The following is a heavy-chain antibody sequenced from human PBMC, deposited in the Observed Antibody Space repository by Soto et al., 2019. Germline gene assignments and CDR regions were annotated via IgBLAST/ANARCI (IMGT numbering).Heavy chain of an antibody. CDR2: INHSGST. Sequence: SETLSLTCAVYGGSFSGYYWSWIRQPPGKGLEWIGEINHSGSTYYNPSLKSRVTISVDTSKNQFSLKLSSVTAADTAVYYCARDYRQQLVLSDYHYGMDVWGQGTTVTVSS. CDR3: ARDYRQQLVLSDYHYGMDV. CDR1: GGSFSGYY. V-gene: IGHV4-34*01. J-gene: IGHJ6*02. D-gene: IGHD6-13*01.